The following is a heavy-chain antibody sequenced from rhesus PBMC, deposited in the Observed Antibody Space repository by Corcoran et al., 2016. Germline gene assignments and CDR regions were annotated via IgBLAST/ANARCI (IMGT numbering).Heavy chain of an antibody. V-gene: IGHV4-80*01. J-gene: IGHJ5-2*02. CDR1: ETSISFYW. CDR2: IYVNKGHA. D-gene: IGHD4-11*01. Sequence: LRESGPGLVKPSETLSLTCSSSETSISFYWWSWIRQSPGKGLEWIGEIYVNKGHAYIRPHVASRVTISKDSSRNQFALRVNSVTAADTAVYYCTRHKSGSNSMDVWGRGVMVTVSS. CDR3: TRHKSGSNSMDV.